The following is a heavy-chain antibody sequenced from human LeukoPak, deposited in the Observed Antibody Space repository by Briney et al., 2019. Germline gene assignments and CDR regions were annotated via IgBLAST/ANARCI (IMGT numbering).Heavy chain of an antibody. CDR2: IKSDGSTT. D-gene: IGHD5-18*01. Sequence: GGSLRLSCAASGFTFSSYWMHWVRHAPGKGLVWVARIKSDGSTTNYADSVKGRFTISRDNSKNTLYPQMNSLRAEDTAVYYCARARSSYGYGDAFDIWGQGTMVTVSS. CDR3: ARARSSYGYGDAFDI. J-gene: IGHJ3*02. V-gene: IGHV3-74*01. CDR1: GFTFSSYW.